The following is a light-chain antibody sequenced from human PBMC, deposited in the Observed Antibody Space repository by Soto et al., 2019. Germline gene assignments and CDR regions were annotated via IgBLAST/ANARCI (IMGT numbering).Light chain of an antibody. CDR3: QQYGTLPWT. Sequence: VFTQSPGPLYLSPGERASLSFRSSQSVSSGYLAWYQQRPGQAPRLLIYGASTRATGIPDRFSGSGSGTDFTLTISRLEPEDFAVYYCQQYGTLPWTFGQGTKVDIK. CDR2: GAS. J-gene: IGKJ1*01. V-gene: IGKV3-20*01. CDR1: QSVSSGY.